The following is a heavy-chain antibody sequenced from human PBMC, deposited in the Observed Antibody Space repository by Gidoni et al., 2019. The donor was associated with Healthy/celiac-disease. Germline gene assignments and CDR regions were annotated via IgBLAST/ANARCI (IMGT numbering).Heavy chain of an antibody. CDR2: ISSSSSYI. CDR1: GFTFSSYS. CDR3: ARDLISDIVVVVAAPGDGMDV. J-gene: IGHJ6*02. Sequence: EVQLVEAGGGLVKPGGSLRLSCAASGFTFSSYSMNWVRQAPGKGLEWVASISSSSSYIYYADSVKGRFTISRDNAKNSLYLQMNSLRAEDTAVYYCARDLISDIVVVVAAPGDGMDVWGQGTTVTVSS. D-gene: IGHD2-15*01. V-gene: IGHV3-21*01.